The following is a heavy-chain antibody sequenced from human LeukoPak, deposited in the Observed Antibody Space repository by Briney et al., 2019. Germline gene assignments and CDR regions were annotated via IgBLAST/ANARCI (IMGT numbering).Heavy chain of an antibody. CDR1: GGSISSGGYS. CDR2: IFHSGST. CDR3: ARAYYVWGTYRYFDY. Sequence: PSETLSLTYAVSGGSISSGGYSWSWIRQPPGKGLEWIGYIFHSGSTSYNPSLKSRVTMSLDRSKNQFSLKLSSVAAADTAVYYCARAYYVWGTYRYFDYWGQGALVTVSS. V-gene: IGHV4-30-2*01. D-gene: IGHD3-16*02. J-gene: IGHJ4*02.